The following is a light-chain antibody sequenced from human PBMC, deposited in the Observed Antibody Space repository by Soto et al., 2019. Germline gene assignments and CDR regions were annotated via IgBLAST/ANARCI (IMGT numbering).Light chain of an antibody. CDR1: QSISSY. J-gene: IGKJ1*01. CDR2: AAS. CDR3: KQSYSTPGA. Sequence: DIQMTQSPSSLSASVGDRVTITCRASQSISSYLNWYQQKPGKAPKLLIYAASSLQSGVPSRFSGRGYGTDFTLTISSLQPEDFATYYCKQSYSTPGAFGQGPKVEI. V-gene: IGKV1-39*01.